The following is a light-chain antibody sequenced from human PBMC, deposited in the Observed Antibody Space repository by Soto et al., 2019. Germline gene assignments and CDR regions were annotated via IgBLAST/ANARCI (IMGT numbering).Light chain of an antibody. CDR3: AAWDGSLNVVL. CDR2: STN. J-gene: IGLJ2*01. CDR1: SSNIGSNT. V-gene: IGLV1-44*01. Sequence: QSVLTQPPSASGTPGQRVTISCSGSSSNIGSNTVNWYQQLPGSAHKLLMYSTNQRPSGVPDRFSGSKSGTSATLAISGLQSEDEVDYYCAAWDGSLNVVLFGGGTKVTVL.